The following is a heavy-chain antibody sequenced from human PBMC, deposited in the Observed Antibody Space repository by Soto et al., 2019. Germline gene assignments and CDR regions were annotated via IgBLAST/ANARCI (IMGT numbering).Heavy chain of an antibody. Sequence: EVQLVESGGGLVKPGGSLRLSCAASGFTFSSYTMNWVREAPGKGLEWVSSISSSTSFIYYADSVKGRITISRDNAKSSLYLQMNSLRAEDTAVYYCARSYFYTVDVWGQGTTVTVSS. V-gene: IGHV3-21*02. CDR1: GFTFSSYT. J-gene: IGHJ6*02. CDR2: ISSSTSFI. CDR3: ARSYFYTVDV.